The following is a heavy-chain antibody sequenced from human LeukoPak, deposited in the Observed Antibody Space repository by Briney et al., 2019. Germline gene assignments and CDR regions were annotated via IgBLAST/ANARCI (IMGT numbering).Heavy chain of an antibody. Sequence: SETLSLTCTVSGGSISSNYWSWIRQPPGKGLEWIGEINHSGSTNYNPSLKSRVTISVDTSKNQFSLKLTSVTAADTARYYCARVEDGYSYVAYWGQGVLVTVSS. J-gene: IGHJ4*02. V-gene: IGHV4-34*01. D-gene: IGHD5-24*01. CDR2: INHSGST. CDR3: ARVEDGYSYVAY. CDR1: GGSISSNY.